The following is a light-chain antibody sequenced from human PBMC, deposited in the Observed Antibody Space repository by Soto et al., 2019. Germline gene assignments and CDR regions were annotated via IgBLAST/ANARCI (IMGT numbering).Light chain of an antibody. Sequence: EIVLTQSPVTLSLFPGARATLSCRASQSVSNYLAWYQQKPGQAPRLLIYDAFKRATGIPDRFSGSGSETDFTLTISSLEPEDFAVYFCQQRSNWPLYTFGQGTKLEIK. CDR3: QQRSNWPLYT. CDR2: DAF. V-gene: IGKV3-11*01. J-gene: IGKJ2*01. CDR1: QSVSNY.